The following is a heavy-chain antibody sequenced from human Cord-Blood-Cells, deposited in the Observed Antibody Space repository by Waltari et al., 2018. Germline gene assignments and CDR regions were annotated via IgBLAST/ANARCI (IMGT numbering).Heavy chain of an antibody. CDR2: VYYSGST. CDR3: ATRKVGSFDY. J-gene: IGHJ4*02. V-gene: IGHV4-39*01. Sequence: QLQLQESGPGLVKPSETLSLTCTVSGGSISSSSYYWGWIRPPPGKGLEWIGSVYYSGSTYYNPSLKSRVTISVDTYKNQFSLKLSSVSAADTAVYYCATRKVGSFDYWGQGTLVTVSS. D-gene: IGHD1-26*01. CDR1: GGSISSSSYY.